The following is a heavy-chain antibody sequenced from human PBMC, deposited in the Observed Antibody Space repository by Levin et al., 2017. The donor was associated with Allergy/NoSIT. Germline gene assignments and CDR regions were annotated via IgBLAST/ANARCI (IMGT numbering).Heavy chain of an antibody. D-gene: IGHD3-10*01. Sequence: SQTLSLTCAVSGGSISSSNWWSWVRQPPGKGREWIGEIYHSGSTNYNPSLKSRVTISVDKSKNQYSLKLSSVTAADTAVYYCARDRPFITMVRGNFDLWGRGTLVTVSS. V-gene: IGHV4-4*02. CDR1: GGSISSSNW. J-gene: IGHJ2*01. CDR3: ARDRPFITMVRGNFDL. CDR2: IYHSGST.